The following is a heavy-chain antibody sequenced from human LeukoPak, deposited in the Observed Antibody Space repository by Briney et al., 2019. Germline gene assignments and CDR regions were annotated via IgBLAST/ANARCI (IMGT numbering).Heavy chain of an antibody. J-gene: IGHJ4*02. CDR2: ISGSGGST. D-gene: IGHD5-12*01. CDR3: ARDPLSGYDPPSVDY. Sequence: GGSLRLSCAASGFTFSSYAMSWVRQAPGKGLEWVSSISGSGGSTYHADSVKGRFTISRDNPKNTLYLQMNSLRAEDTAVYYCARDPLSGYDPPSVDYWGQGTLVTVSS. V-gene: IGHV3-23*01. CDR1: GFTFSSYA.